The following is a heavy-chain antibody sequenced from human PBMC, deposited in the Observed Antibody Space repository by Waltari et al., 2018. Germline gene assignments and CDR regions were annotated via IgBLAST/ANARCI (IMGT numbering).Heavy chain of an antibody. J-gene: IGHJ4*02. CDR2: IYYSGST. CDR3: ASSPGRLYSGSYYVHY. CDR1: GGSISRYY. D-gene: IGHD1-26*01. Sequence: QVQLQESGPGLVKPSETLSLTCTVSGGSISRYYWRWLRPPPGKGLEWIGYIYYSGSTNYNPSLKSRVTISVDTSKNQFSLKLSSVTAADTAVYYCASSPGRLYSGSYYVHYWGQGTLVTVSS. V-gene: IGHV4-59*01.